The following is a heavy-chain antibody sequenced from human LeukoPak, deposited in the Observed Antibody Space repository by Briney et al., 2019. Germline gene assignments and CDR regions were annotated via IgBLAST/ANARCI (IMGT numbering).Heavy chain of an antibody. CDR2: ISGDGSRT. Sequence: GGSLRLSCAASGFAFVDYAMNWVRQAPGKGLEWVSAISGDGSRTYYIDSVKGRFTISRDTSKNTLYLHLNSLRAEDTAVYYCARHSVRGVIGSWFDPWGQGALVTVSS. CDR1: GFAFVDYA. J-gene: IGHJ5*02. V-gene: IGHV3-23*01. CDR3: ARHSVRGVIGSWFDP. D-gene: IGHD3-10*01.